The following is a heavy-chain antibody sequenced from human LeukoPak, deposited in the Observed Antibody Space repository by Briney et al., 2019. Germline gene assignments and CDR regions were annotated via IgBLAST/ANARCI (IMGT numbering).Heavy chain of an antibody. V-gene: IGHV4-4*09. CDR2: IYTSGST. Sequence: SETLSLTCTVSGLSISSYYWRWIRQPPGKGLEWFGYIYTSGSTNYNPTLKSRVTISGDTSKSQVSLKLSCVTAADTAVYYCARLHERRAFDIWGQGTMVTVSS. CDR3: ARLHERRAFDI. CDR1: GLSISSYY. J-gene: IGHJ3*02. D-gene: IGHD5-24*01.